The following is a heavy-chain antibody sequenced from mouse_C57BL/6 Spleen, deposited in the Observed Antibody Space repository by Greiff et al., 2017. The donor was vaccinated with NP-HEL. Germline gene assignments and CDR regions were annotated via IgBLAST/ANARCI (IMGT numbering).Heavy chain of an antibody. Sequence: VQLQESGAELVKPGASVKISCKASGYAFSSYWMNWVKQRPGKGLEWIGQIYPGDGDTNYNGKFKGKATLTADKSSSTAYMQLSSLTSEDSAVYLCAGYSNRSWYFDVWGTGTTVTVSS. J-gene: IGHJ1*03. CDR3: AGYSNRSWYFDV. CDR1: GYAFSSYW. V-gene: IGHV1-80*01. CDR2: IYPGDGDT. D-gene: IGHD2-5*01.